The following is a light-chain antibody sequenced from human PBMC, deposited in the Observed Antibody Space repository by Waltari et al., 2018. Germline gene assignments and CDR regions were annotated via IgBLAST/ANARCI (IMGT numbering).Light chain of an antibody. CDR3: HQRNNWPFT. CDR1: QSVSSK. V-gene: IGKV3-11*01. J-gene: IGKJ2*01. CDR2: DAS. Sequence: EIVLTQSPATLSLSPGERATLSCRASQSVSSKLAWYQQKPGQAPRLLMYDASNRATGIPARFSGSGSGTDFTLTISSLEPEDFAVYYCHQRNNWPFTFDQGTKLEIK.